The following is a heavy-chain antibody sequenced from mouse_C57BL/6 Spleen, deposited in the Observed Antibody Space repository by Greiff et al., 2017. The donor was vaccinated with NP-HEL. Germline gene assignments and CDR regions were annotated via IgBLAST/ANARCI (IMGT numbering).Heavy chain of an antibody. CDR3: ARWLLSGFAC. CDR1: GYSFTSYY. V-gene: IGHV1-66*01. Sequence: QVQLQQSGPELVKPGASVKISCKASGYSFTSYYIHWVKQRPGQGLEWIGWIYPGSGNTKYNEKFKGKATLTADTSSSTAYMQLSSLTSEDSAVYYCARWLLSGFACWGQGTLVTVSA. D-gene: IGHD2-3*01. CDR2: IYPGSGNT. J-gene: IGHJ3*01.